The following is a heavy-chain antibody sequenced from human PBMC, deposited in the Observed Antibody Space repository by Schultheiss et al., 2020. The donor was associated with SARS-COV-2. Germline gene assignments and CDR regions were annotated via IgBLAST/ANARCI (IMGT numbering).Heavy chain of an antibody. Sequence: GGSLRLSCAASGFTFNSFAMSWVRQAPGKGLEWVAGISGSGDNTYDAPSVKGRFTISRDNSKNTLYLQMNSLRAEDTAVYYCARDWYDFWNPYYYYGMDVWGQGTTVTVSS. V-gene: IGHV3-23*01. CDR1: GFTFNSFA. CDR3: ARDWYDFWNPYYYYGMDV. J-gene: IGHJ6*02. CDR2: ISGSGDNT. D-gene: IGHD3-3*01.